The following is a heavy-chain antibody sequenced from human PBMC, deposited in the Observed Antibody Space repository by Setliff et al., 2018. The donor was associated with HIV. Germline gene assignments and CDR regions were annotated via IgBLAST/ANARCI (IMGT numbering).Heavy chain of an antibody. D-gene: IGHD6-13*01. Sequence: SETLSLTCTVSNGSISSGTFYWNWIRQPAGKGLEWIGCINTSGSTNYNPSLKSRVTISVDKSQNQFSLKLSSVTAADTAVYYCARDFKRYNSPCRFDPWGQGTLVTVSS. CDR2: INTSGST. CDR3: ARDFKRYNSPCRFDP. V-gene: IGHV4-61*02. CDR1: NGSISSGTFY. J-gene: IGHJ5*02.